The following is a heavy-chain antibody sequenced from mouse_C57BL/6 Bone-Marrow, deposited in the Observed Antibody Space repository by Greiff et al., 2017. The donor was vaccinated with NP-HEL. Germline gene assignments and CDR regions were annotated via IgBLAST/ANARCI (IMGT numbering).Heavy chain of an antibody. CDR1: GYTFTSYW. Sequence: QVQLQQPGAELVKPGASVKMSCKASGYTFTSYWITWVKQRPGQGLEWIGDIYPGSGSTNYNEKFKSKATLTVDTSSSTAYMQLSSLTSEDSAVYYCAREVHYYGSSYDWYFDVWGTGTTVTVSS. V-gene: IGHV1-55*01. D-gene: IGHD1-1*01. CDR2: IYPGSGST. J-gene: IGHJ1*03. CDR3: AREVHYYGSSYDWYFDV.